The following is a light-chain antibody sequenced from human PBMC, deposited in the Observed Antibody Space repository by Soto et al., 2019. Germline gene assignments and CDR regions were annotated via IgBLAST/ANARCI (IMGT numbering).Light chain of an antibody. J-gene: IGKJ1*01. Sequence: EIVMTHWPATLSVSQLERATLSCRASQSVNSNLAWYQQKPGQAPRLLIYRASTRATGIQARFSGSGSATDFTLTISGLKSEDSAVYYCKQYNNWPRTLGQGTKV. V-gene: IGKV3-15*01. CDR2: RAS. CDR3: KQYNNWPRT. CDR1: QSVNSN.